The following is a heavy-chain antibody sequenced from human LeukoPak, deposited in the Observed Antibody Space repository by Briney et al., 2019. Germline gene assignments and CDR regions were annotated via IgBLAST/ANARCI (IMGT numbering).Heavy chain of an antibody. CDR2: IVSSGTA. J-gene: IGHJ5*02. CDR1: GASIRANHHY. D-gene: IGHD3-22*01. CDR3: ARIIRTAGYYSNPKSGSFDL. V-gene: IGHV4-39*01. Sequence: SETLSLTCTVSGASIRANHHYWAWVRQPPGKGLEWIGTIVSSGTAYYNPSLRTRVSISVDTSKNEFSLRLSAVTAAGTGLYYCARIIRTAGYYSNPKSGSFDLWGQGILVTVSS.